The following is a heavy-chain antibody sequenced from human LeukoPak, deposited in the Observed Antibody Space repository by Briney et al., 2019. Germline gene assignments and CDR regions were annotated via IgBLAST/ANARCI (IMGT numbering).Heavy chain of an antibody. V-gene: IGHV3-48*01. CDR2: ISSASNTI. D-gene: IGHD3-10*01. CDR3: ARDGWFGDYNWFDP. Sequence: PGGSLRLSCAASGFTFSSYSVNWVRQAPGKGLEWVSYISSASNTIYYADSVKGRFTISRDNAKNSLYLQMNSLRAEDTAMYYCARDGWFGDYNWFDPWGQGTLVTVSP. J-gene: IGHJ5*02. CDR1: GFTFSSYS.